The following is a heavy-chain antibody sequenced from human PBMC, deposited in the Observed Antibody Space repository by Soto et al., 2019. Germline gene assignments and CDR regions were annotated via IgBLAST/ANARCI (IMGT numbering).Heavy chain of an antibody. V-gene: IGHV3-30*03. Sequence: QVQLVESGGGVVQPGGSLRLSCAASGFTFSGYGMHWVRQSPGEGLEWVAILANDGSYQYYAESVKGRFTISRDNSKNTLYLQMDRLIPEDTAVYYCARSIGGSSYYPPDYWGQGTLVTVSS. CDR3: ARSIGGSSYYPPDY. CDR2: LANDGSYQ. D-gene: IGHD2-15*01. CDR1: GFTFSGYG. J-gene: IGHJ4*02.